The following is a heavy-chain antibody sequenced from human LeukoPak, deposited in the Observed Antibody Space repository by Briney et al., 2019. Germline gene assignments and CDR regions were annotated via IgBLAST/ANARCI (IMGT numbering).Heavy chain of an antibody. Sequence: SETLSLTCTVSGGSISSYYWSWIRQPAGKGLEWIGYIYHSGSTKYNPSLKSRVTISVDTSKNQFSLKMSSVTAADTAVYYCARASHDYGDYSHFDYWGQGTLVTVSS. V-gene: IGHV4-59*01. CDR1: GGSISSYY. CDR3: ARASHDYGDYSHFDY. D-gene: IGHD4-17*01. CDR2: IYHSGST. J-gene: IGHJ4*02.